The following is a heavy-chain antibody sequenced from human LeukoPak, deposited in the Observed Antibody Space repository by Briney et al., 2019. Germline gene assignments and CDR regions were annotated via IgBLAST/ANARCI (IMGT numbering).Heavy chain of an antibody. V-gene: IGHV4-38-2*02. CDR2: IYHSGST. Sequence: SSETLSLTCTVSGYSISSGYYWGWIRQPPGKGLEWIGSIYHSGSTYYNPSLKSRVTISVDTSKNQFSLKLSSVTAADTAVYNCARAEYSSSSLSFDYWGQGTLVTVSS. CDR3: ARAEYSSSSLSFDY. J-gene: IGHJ4*02. D-gene: IGHD6-6*01. CDR1: GYSISSGYY.